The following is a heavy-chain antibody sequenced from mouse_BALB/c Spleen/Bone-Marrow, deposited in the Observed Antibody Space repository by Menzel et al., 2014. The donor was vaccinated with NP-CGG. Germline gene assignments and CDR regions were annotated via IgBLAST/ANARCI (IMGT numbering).Heavy chain of an antibody. Sequence: QVQLQQSGAELAKPGASVKMSCKASGYTFTSYWMHWVKQRPGQGLEWTGYINPRTGYTEHNQKFKDKATLTADKSSSTAYMQLSSLTSEDSAVYYCARAPLLRLRNYFDYWGQGTTLTVSS. J-gene: IGHJ2*01. CDR2: INPRTGYT. V-gene: IGHV1-7*01. CDR3: ARAPLLRLRNYFDY. CDR1: GYTFTSYW. D-gene: IGHD1-2*01.